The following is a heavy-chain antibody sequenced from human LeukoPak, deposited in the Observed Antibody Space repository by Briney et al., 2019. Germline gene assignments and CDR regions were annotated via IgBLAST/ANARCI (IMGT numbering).Heavy chain of an antibody. V-gene: IGHV4-59*01. CDR1: GGSMSSYY. CDR2: IYYSGST. D-gene: IGHD3-3*01. J-gene: IGHJ3*02. CDR3: ARSYYDFWSGYYGGAFDI. Sequence: SETLSLTCTVSGGSMSSYYWSWIRQPPGKGLEWIGYIYYSGSTNYNPSLKSRVTISVDTSKNQFSLKLSSVTAADTAVYYCARSYYDFWSGYYGGAFDIWGQGTMVTVSS.